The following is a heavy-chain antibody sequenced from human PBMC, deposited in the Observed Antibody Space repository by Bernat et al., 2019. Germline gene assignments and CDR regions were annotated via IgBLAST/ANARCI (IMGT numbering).Heavy chain of an antibody. Sequence: QLQLQESGPGLVKPSETLSLFCSVSGGSISSNSDFWGWIRQPPGKGLEWIGNICYSRGTYYNPSLKSRVTISVDTSKNQFSLKLSSVTAADTAVYYCARLKYDILTGYTDWGQGTLVTVSS. V-gene: IGHV4-39*01. CDR3: ARLKYDILTGYTD. CDR2: ICYSRGT. CDR1: GGSISSNSDF. D-gene: IGHD3-9*01. J-gene: IGHJ4*02.